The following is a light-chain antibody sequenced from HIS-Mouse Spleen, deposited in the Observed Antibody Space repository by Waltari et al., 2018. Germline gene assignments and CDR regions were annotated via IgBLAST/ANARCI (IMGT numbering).Light chain of an antibody. V-gene: IGKV3-20*01. CDR2: GAS. Sequence: EIVLTQSPGTLSLSPGERATLSCRASQIVSSSYLAWYQQKPGQAPRLLIYGASSRATGIPDRFSGSGSGTDFTLTISRLEPEDFAVYYCQQYGSSPPALTFGGGTKVEIK. CDR1: QIVSSSY. CDR3: QQYGSSPPALT. J-gene: IGKJ4*01.